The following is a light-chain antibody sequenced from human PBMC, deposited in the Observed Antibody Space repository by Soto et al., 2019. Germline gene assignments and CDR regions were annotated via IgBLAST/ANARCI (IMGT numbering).Light chain of an antibody. Sequence: EIVMTQSPATLSVSPGERATLSCRASQSVRSNLAWYQQKPGQAPRLLINGASTRATAIPARFSASGSGTEFTLTISSLQSEDFAVYYCQQYNDWPITFGQGTRLEMK. V-gene: IGKV3-15*01. CDR3: QQYNDWPIT. CDR1: QSVRSN. CDR2: GAS. J-gene: IGKJ5*01.